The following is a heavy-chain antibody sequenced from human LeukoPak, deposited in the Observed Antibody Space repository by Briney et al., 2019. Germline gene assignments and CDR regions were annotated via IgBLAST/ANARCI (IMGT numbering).Heavy chain of an antibody. J-gene: IGHJ4*02. CDR2: IIPIFGTA. CDR1: GGTFSSYA. Sequence: SVKVSCKASGGTFSSYAISWVRQAPGQGLEWMGGIIPIFGTANYAQKFQGRVTITADESTSTAYMELSILRSDDTAMYYCARDYCSSTSCLFDYWGQGTLVTVSS. V-gene: IGHV1-69*13. D-gene: IGHD2-2*01. CDR3: ARDYCSSTSCLFDY.